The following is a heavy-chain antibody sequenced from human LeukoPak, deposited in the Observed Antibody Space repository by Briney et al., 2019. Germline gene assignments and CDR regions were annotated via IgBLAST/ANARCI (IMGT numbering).Heavy chain of an antibody. Sequence: ASVKVSCKASGYTFTSYGISWVRQAPGQGLEWMGWISTYNGNTNYAQRLQGRVTMTTDTSTSTAYMELRSLRSDDTAVYYCARDPHEFSSGWSHFEYWGQGTLVTVSS. CDR3: ARDPHEFSSGWSHFEY. J-gene: IGHJ4*02. CDR1: GYTFTSYG. V-gene: IGHV1-18*01. CDR2: ISTYNGNT. D-gene: IGHD6-19*01.